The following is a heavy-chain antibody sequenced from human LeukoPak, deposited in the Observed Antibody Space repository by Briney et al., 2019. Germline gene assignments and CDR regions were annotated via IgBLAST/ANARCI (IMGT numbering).Heavy chain of an antibody. CDR1: GFTFSSHG. CDR2: ISYDGSNK. Sequence: GGSLRLSCAASGFTFSSHGMHWVRQAPGKGLEWVAAISYDGSNKFYADSVKGRFTISRDKSKNTVSLQMNSLRGEDTAVYYCAKDVRVGGGGMDVWGQGTPVTVSS. V-gene: IGHV3-30*18. D-gene: IGHD1-26*01. J-gene: IGHJ6*02. CDR3: AKDVRVGGGGMDV.